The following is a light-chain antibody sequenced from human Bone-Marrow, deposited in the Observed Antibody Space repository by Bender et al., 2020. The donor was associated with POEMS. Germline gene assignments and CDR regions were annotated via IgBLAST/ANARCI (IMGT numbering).Light chain of an antibody. CDR1: NSNIGTNA. J-gene: IGLJ3*02. CDR2: SDN. V-gene: IGLV1-44*01. Sequence: QSVLTQSPSASGTPGQRVTISFSGSNSNIGTNAVNWYQQFPGTAPKLLIYSDNQRPSGVPDRLYAFKSGTSASLPISGLQSEDEADYCCAAWDAGRSGGVFGGGTKLTVL. CDR3: AAWDAGRSGGV.